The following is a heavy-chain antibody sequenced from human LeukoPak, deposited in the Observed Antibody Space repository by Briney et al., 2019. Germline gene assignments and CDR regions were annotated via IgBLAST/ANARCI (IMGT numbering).Heavy chain of an antibody. D-gene: IGHD3-22*01. CDR1: GGTFSSYA. Sequence: SVKVSCKASGGTFSSYAISWVRQAPGQGLEWMGGIIPIFGTANYAQKFQGRVTITADESTSTTYMELSSLRSEDTAVYYCAGPNDYYDSSGHFDYWGQGTLVTVSS. J-gene: IGHJ4*02. CDR2: IIPIFGTA. V-gene: IGHV1-69*13. CDR3: AGPNDYYDSSGHFDY.